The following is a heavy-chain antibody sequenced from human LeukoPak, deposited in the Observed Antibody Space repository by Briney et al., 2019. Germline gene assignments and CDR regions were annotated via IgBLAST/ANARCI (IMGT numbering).Heavy chain of an antibody. D-gene: IGHD6-13*01. Sequence: PGGSLRLSCAASAFTFNNYGMNWVRQAPGKGLEWVAVISYDGSNEYYADSVKGRFTISRDNSKNTLYLQMNSLRAEDSAVYFCARDKTAANYYYGMDVWGQGTTVTVSS. V-gene: IGHV3-30*19. J-gene: IGHJ6*02. CDR2: ISYDGSNE. CDR1: AFTFNNYG. CDR3: ARDKTAANYYYGMDV.